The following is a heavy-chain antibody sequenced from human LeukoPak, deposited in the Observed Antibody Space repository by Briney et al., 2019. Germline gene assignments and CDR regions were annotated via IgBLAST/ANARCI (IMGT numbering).Heavy chain of an antibody. J-gene: IGHJ4*02. CDR2: ISWDGGST. D-gene: IGHD2-15*01. CDR3: AKDMLSGVAVPSGGYFDY. Sequence: GGSLRLSCAASGFTFDDYTMHWVRQAPGKGLEWVSLISWDGGSTYYADSVKGRFTISRDNSKNSLYPQMNSLRTEDTALYYWAKDMLSGVAVPSGGYFDYWGQGTLVTVSS. V-gene: IGHV3-43*01. CDR1: GFTFDDYT.